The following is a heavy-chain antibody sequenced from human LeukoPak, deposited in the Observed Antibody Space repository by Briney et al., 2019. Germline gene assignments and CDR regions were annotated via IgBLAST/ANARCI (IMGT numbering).Heavy chain of an antibody. CDR3: ARPALNGGDFWSGYYAWADAFDI. D-gene: IGHD3-3*01. CDR2: IYPGDSDT. J-gene: IGHJ3*02. V-gene: IGHV5-51*01. Sequence: GESLKISCKGSGYSFTSYWIGWVRQMPGKGLEWMGIIYPGDSDTRYSPSFQGQVTISADKSISTAYLQWSSLKASDTAMYYCARPALNGGDFWSGYYAWADAFDIWGQGTMVTVSS. CDR1: GYSFTSYW.